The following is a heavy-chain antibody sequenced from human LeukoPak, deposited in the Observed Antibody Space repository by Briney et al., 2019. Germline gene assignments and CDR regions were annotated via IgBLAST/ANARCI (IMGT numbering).Heavy chain of an antibody. Sequence: GGSLRLSCAASGFPFSTHSMVWVPQAPGKGRECVSYISSSSSTIYYADSVKGRFTFSRDNAENSVYLQMNSLRAEDTAVYYCLRVETYAYYDSWGQATLVTVSS. CDR2: ISSSSSTI. J-gene: IGHJ4*02. V-gene: IGHV3-48*01. CDR1: GFPFSTHS. CDR3: LRVETYAYYDS. D-gene: IGHD4-23*01.